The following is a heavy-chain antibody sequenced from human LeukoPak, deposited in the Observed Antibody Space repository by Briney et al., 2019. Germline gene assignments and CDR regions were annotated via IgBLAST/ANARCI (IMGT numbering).Heavy chain of an antibody. CDR1: GLTFSSYW. Sequence: PGGSLRLSCAASGLTFSSYWMHWVRQAPGKGLVWVSRINSGGSSTSYADSVKGRFTISRDNAKNTLYLQMISLRAEDTAVYYCARPPRIAAASARDAFDIWGQGTMVTVSS. V-gene: IGHV3-74*01. D-gene: IGHD6-13*01. CDR2: INSGGSST. CDR3: ARPPRIAAASARDAFDI. J-gene: IGHJ3*02.